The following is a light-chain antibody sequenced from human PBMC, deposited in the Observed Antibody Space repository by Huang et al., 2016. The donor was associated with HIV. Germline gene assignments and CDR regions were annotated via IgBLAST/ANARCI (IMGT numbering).Light chain of an antibody. CDR1: PSVLYSRSKRNY. CDR3: LQYYSVPQT. CDR2: WAT. J-gene: IGKJ1*01. V-gene: IGKV4-1*01. Sequence: DIVMTQSPDPLAVSPGERATINCKSSPSVLYSRSKRNYLAWFQQKPGRPPKLLIYWATTLESGVPDRFSGSGSGTDFTLTINSLQAEDVAVYFCLQYYSVPQTFGHGTKVEI.